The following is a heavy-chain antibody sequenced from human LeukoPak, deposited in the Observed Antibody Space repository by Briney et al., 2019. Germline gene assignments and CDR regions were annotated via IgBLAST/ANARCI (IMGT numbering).Heavy chain of an antibody. Sequence: GGSLRLSCAASGFTFSSYEMNWVRQAPGKGLEWVSYISGSGSTIYYADSVKGRFTISRDNAKNSLYLQMNSLRAEDTAVYYCARGYYYDSSGYYGDYYGMDVWGQGTTVTVSS. CDR3: ARGYYYDSSGYYGDYYGMDV. V-gene: IGHV3-48*03. D-gene: IGHD3-22*01. J-gene: IGHJ6*02. CDR2: ISGSGSTI. CDR1: GFTFSSYE.